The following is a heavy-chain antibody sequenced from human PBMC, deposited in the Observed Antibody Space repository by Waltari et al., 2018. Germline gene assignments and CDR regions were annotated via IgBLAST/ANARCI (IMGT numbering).Heavy chain of an antibody. J-gene: IGHJ4*02. Sequence: QESGPGLVKPSGTLSLTCAVSGGSLRSTNWWSWVRQPPGRGLEWIGEIYHNGSTSYNPSLGRRVTVSVDKSKNQFSLKVTSVTAADTAVYYCARDAIRAALDHWGPGILVTVSS. CDR1: GGSLRSTNW. CDR2: IYHNGST. V-gene: IGHV4-4*02. CDR3: ARDAIRAALDH. D-gene: IGHD6-25*01.